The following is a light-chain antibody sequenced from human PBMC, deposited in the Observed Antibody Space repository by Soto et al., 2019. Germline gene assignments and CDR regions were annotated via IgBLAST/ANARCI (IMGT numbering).Light chain of an antibody. CDR2: GAS. CDR1: QSVSNTY. V-gene: IGKV3-20*01. CDR3: QLFDNSLYT. Sequence: EIVLTQSPGTLSLSPGERATLSCRASQSVSNTYLAWYQQKPGQAPRLLIYGASSRAIGIPDRFSGSGSVTDFTLTISRLEPEDFVVYYCQLFDNSLYTFGQGTKLEIK. J-gene: IGKJ2*01.